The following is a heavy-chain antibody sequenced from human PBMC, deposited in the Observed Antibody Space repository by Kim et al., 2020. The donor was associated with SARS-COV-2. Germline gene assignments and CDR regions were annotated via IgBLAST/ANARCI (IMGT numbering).Heavy chain of an antibody. Sequence: TRYSASCQGQVTISVEKSISTAYLQWSSLKASDSAVYYCARLSYDTIRFDYWGQGTLVAVSS. J-gene: IGHJ4*02. D-gene: IGHD3-10*01. CDR3: ARLSYDTIRFDY. V-gene: IGHV5-51*01. CDR2: T.